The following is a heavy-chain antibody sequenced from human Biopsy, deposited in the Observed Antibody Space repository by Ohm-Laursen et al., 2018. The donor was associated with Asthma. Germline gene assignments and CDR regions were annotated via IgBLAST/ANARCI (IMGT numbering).Heavy chain of an antibody. J-gene: IGHJ4*02. CDR2: IYYSGST. V-gene: IGHV4-31*03. D-gene: IGHD3-22*01. CDR3: ARAQDYYDSRGYYRSFDY. Sequence: TLSLTCTVSYGSITSGGYYWTWIRQHPGKGLEWIGFIYYSGSTYYNPSLKSGVSISIDTSKNQFSLKLSSVTAADTAVYYCARAQDYYDSRGYYRSFDYWGQGTLVTVSS. CDR1: YGSITSGGYY.